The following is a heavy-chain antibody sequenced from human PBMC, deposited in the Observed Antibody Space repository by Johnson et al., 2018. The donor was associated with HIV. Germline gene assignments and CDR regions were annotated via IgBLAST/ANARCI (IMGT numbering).Heavy chain of an antibody. CDR1: GFTFSSYV. CDR3: ARDRGDSSSWFTAFDI. Sequence: VQLVESGGGLVQPGGSLRLSCAASGFTFSSYVMSWVRQAPGKGLEWVSLIYSGGSAFYADSVKGRFTISRDNSKNTLYLQMDSLRIEDTAVYDCARDRGDSSSWFTAFDIWGQGTMVTVSS. V-gene: IGHV3-66*01. D-gene: IGHD6-13*01. CDR2: IYSGGSA. J-gene: IGHJ3*02.